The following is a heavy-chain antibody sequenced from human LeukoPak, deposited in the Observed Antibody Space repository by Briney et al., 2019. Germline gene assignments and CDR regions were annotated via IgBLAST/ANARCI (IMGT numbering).Heavy chain of an antibody. CDR1: GGSFSGYY. CDR2: INHSGST. Sequence: TSETLSLTSAVYGGSFSGYYWSWIRQPPGKGLEWIGEINHSGSTNYNPSLKSRVTISVDTSKNQFSLKLSSVTAADTAVYYCARGDRFFIRLGYFDYWGQGTLVTVSS. J-gene: IGHJ4*02. V-gene: IGHV4-34*01. D-gene: IGHD3-10*01. CDR3: ARGDRFFIRLGYFDY.